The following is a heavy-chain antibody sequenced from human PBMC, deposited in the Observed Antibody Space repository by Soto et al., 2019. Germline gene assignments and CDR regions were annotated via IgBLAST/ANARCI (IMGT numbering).Heavy chain of an antibody. D-gene: IGHD2-15*01. V-gene: IGHV3-48*04. CDR3: ARVVSGGSCVDY. Sequence: GGSLRLSCAASGFTFSSYAMSWVRQAPGKGLEWVSSISSSGGTIYYADSVKGRFTISRDNAKNSLYLQMNSLRAEDTAVYYCARVVSGGSCVDYWGQGTLVTVSS. CDR2: ISSSGGTI. J-gene: IGHJ4*02. CDR1: GFTFSSYA.